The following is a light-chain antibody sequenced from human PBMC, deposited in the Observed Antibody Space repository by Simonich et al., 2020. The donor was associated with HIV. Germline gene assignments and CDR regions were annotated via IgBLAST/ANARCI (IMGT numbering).Light chain of an antibody. J-gene: IGLJ3*02. CDR1: SSDVGGYSY. V-gene: IGLV2-14*01. Sequence: QSALTQPASVSGSPGQSITISCTGTSSDVGGYSYVSWFQQHPGKAPKLMIYVVTNRPSGVSNRFSGSKSGNTASLTISGLQAEDEADYYCSSYTSSSTWVFGGGTKLTVL. CDR3: SSYTSSSTWV. CDR2: VVT.